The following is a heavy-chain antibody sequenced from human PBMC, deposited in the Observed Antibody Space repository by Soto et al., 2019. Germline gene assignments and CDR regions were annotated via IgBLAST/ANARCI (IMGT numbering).Heavy chain of an antibody. CDR1: GGTFSSYA. D-gene: IGHD5-18*01. Sequence: GASVKVSCKASGGTFSSYAISWVRQAPGQGLEWMGGIIPIFGTANYAQKFQGRVTITADESTSTAYMELSSLRSEDTAVYYCARGPSGYSYGQGYFDYWGQGTLVTVSS. CDR2: IIPIFGTA. CDR3: ARGPSGYSYGQGYFDY. J-gene: IGHJ4*02. V-gene: IGHV1-69*13.